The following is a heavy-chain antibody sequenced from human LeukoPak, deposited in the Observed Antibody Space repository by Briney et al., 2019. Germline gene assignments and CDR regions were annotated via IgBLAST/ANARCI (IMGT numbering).Heavy chain of an antibody. CDR3: ARGSSSGWYGYFDL. Sequence: SETLSLTCAVYGGSFSGYYWSWIRQPPGKGLEWIGEINHSGSTNYNPSLKSRVTISVDTSKNQFSLKLSSVTAAGTAVYYCARGSSSGWYGYFDLWGRGTLVTVSS. CDR1: GGSFSGYY. V-gene: IGHV4-34*01. D-gene: IGHD6-19*01. J-gene: IGHJ2*01. CDR2: INHSGST.